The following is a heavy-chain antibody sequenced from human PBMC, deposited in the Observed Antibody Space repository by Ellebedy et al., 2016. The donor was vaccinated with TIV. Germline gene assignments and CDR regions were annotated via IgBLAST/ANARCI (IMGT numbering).Heavy chain of an antibody. CDR2: IIPIFGTA. J-gene: IGHJ4*02. V-gene: IGHV1-69*06. CDR1: GGTFSSYA. D-gene: IGHD1-26*01. CDR3: ATGTGIVGATVD. Sequence: AASVKVSCKASGGTFSSYAISWVRQAPGQGLEWMGGIIPIFGTANYAQKFQGRVTMTEETSTDTAYMELSSLRSEDTAVYYCATGTGIVGATVDWGQGTLVTVSS.